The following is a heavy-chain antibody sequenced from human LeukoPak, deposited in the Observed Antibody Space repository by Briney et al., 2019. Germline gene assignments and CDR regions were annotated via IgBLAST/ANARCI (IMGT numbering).Heavy chain of an antibody. J-gene: IGHJ4*02. V-gene: IGHV3-48*03. CDR3: AKDLDSSGDSY. D-gene: IGHD3-22*01. CDR1: GFNFGTYE. Sequence: PGGSLTLSCSASGFNFGTYEMNWVGQAPRKGLDGVSYISVSGSTIYCADSLKGRFTISRDNTKNSLYLQMHRLRAEDTAVYYCAKDLDSSGDSYWGQGTLVSVSS. CDR2: ISVSGSTI.